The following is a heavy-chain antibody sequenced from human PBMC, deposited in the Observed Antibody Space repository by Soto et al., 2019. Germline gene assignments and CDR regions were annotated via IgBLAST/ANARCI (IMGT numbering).Heavy chain of an antibody. CDR2: ISHDGGNK. CDR3: AKETYSGPLDY. V-gene: IGHV3-30*18. CDR1: AFTFSSYG. Sequence: QVQLVESGGGVVQPGRSLRLSCAASAFTFSSYGMHWVRQAPGKGLEWVAVISHDGGNKYYADSVKGRFTISRDNSKDTLYLQMNSLRAEETALYYCAKETYSGPLDYWGQGTLVTVSS. J-gene: IGHJ4*02. D-gene: IGHD2-15*01.